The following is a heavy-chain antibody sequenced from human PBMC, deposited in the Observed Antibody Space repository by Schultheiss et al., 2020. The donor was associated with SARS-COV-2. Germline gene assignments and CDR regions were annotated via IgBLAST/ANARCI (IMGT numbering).Heavy chain of an antibody. V-gene: IGHV4-4*07. Sequence: SETLSLTCTVSGGSISGHYWSWIRQPAGKGLECIGRIYAGGNTNYNPSLKSRVTMSVDTSKNQFSLRLNSVTAADTAVYYCARLYCTRTSCYVDSWGQGTLVTVSS. J-gene: IGHJ4*02. CDR2: IYAGGNT. D-gene: IGHD2-2*01. CDR3: ARLYCTRTSCYVDS. CDR1: GGSISGHY.